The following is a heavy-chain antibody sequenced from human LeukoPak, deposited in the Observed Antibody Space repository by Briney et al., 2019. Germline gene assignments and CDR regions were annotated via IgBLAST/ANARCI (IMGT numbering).Heavy chain of an antibody. D-gene: IGHD2-15*01. CDR1: GFTFNRYN. Sequence: PGGSLRLSCAASGFTFNRYNMNWVRQAPGKGLKWVSYMSSGGTTINYADSVKGRFTISRDNPNNSLYLQMNSLRVEDTAVYFCARGGGGSDAFDIWGQGTMVTVSS. CDR3: ARGGGGSDAFDI. V-gene: IGHV3-48*01. CDR2: MSSGGTTI. J-gene: IGHJ3*02.